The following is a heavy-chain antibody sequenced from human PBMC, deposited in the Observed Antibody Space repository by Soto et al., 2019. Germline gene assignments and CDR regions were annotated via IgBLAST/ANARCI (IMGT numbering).Heavy chain of an antibody. CDR2: INQDGSEK. Sequence: GGSLRLSCAASGFTFSSYWMTWVRQAPGKGPEWVANINQDGSEKYYMDSMKGRFTISRDNAKNSLLLQLNSLRAEDTAVYYCASESSCPRYCISTSCYACNWFDPWGQGTLVTVSS. D-gene: IGHD2-2*01. J-gene: IGHJ5*02. CDR1: GFTFSSYW. CDR3: ASESSCPRYCISTSCYACNWFDP. V-gene: IGHV3-7*01.